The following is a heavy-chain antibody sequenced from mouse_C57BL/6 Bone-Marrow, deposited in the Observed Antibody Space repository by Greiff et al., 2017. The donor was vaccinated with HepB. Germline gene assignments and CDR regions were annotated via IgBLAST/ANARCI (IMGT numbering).Heavy chain of an antibody. V-gene: IGHV1-81*01. CDR3: ARSSYYYGSSYVSYFDY. J-gene: IGHJ2*01. CDR2: IYPRSGNT. CDR1: GYTFTSYG. Sequence: VQLQQSGAELARPGASVKLSCKASGYTFTSYGISWVKQRTGQGLEWIGEIYPRSGNTYYNEKFKGKATLTADKSSSTAYMELRSLTSEDSAVYFCARSSYYYGSSYVSYFDYWGQGTTLTVSS. D-gene: IGHD1-1*01.